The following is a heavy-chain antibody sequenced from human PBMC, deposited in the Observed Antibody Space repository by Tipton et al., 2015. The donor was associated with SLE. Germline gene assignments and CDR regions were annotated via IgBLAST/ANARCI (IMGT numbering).Heavy chain of an antibody. CDR1: GGSFSGYY. J-gene: IGHJ4*02. CDR3: AKRDYGDPGVDY. Sequence: TLSLTCAVYGGSFSGYYWSWIRQPPGKGLEWIGEINHSGSTNYNPSLKSRVTISVDTSKNQFPLKLSSVTAADTAVYYCAKRDYGDPGVDYWGQGTLVTVSS. D-gene: IGHD4-17*01. V-gene: IGHV4-34*01. CDR2: INHSGST.